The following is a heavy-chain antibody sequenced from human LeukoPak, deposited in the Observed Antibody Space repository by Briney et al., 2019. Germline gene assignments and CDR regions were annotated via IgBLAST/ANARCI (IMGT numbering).Heavy chain of an antibody. CDR2: ISSSGSTI. J-gene: IGHJ3*01. D-gene: IGHD1-26*01. CDR1: GFTFSSYE. Sequence: HPGGSLRLSCAASGFTFSSYEMNWVRQAPRKGLEWVSYISSSGSTIYYADSVKGRFTVSRDNAKNSLYLQMNSLRAEDTAVYFCARDSGRVGPTWLVFDLWGQGTMVTVSS. CDR3: ARDSGRVGPTWLVFDL. V-gene: IGHV3-48*03.